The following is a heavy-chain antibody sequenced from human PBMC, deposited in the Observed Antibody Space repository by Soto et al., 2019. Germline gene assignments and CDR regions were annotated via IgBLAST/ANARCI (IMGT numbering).Heavy chain of an antibody. V-gene: IGHV3-23*01. CDR1: GLTFSTYA. D-gene: IGHD6-13*01. J-gene: IGHJ4*02. CDR2: ISGSGGST. CDR3: AKGEVMEAAAD. Sequence: GESLKISCAASGLTFSTYAMTWVRQAPGKGLEWVSVISGSGGSTYYADSVKGRFTISRDNSKNTLYLQMNSLRAEDTAVYYCAKGEVMEAAADWGQGTLVTVSS.